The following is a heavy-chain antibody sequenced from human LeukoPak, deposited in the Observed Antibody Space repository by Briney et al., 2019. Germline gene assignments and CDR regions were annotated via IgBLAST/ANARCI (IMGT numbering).Heavy chain of an antibody. D-gene: IGHD1-26*01. CDR3: ARRQKWELLSS. V-gene: IGHV4-39*07. Sequence: SETLSLTCTVPGASITGGTYYWGWIRQPPGKGLEWIGEINHSGSTNYNPSLKSRVTISVDTSKNQFSLKLSSVTAADTAVYYCARRQKWELLSSWGQGTLVTVSS. CDR1: GASITGGTYY. CDR2: INHSGST. J-gene: IGHJ4*02.